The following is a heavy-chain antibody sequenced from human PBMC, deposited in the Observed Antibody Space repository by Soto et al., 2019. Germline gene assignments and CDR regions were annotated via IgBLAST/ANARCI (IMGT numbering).Heavy chain of an antibody. CDR3: AHSRVPFGAFDI. CDR2: IYWDDDK. V-gene: IGHV2-5*02. Sequence: QITLKESGPTLVKPTQTLTLTCTFSGFSLSTSGVVVGWIRQPPGKALEWLALIYWDDDKRYSPSLKSRLTIPKDTSKNQVVLTLTNMDPVDTAAYYSAHSRVPFGAFDIWGQGTMVTFSS. J-gene: IGHJ3*02. CDR1: GFSLSTSGVV. D-gene: IGHD3-10*01.